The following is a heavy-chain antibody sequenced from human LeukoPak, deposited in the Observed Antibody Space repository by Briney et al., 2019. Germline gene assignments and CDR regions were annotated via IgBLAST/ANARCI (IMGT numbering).Heavy chain of an antibody. D-gene: IGHD2-15*01. CDR3: ATTWWDDAFDI. CDR2: IYYSGST. V-gene: IGHV4-59*08. J-gene: IGHJ3*02. Sequence: PSETLSLTCTVSGGSISSYYWSWVRQPPGKGLEWIGYIYYSGSTNYNPSLKSRVTISVDTSKNQFSLKLSSVTAADTAVYYCATTWWDDAFDIWGQGTMVTVSS. CDR1: GGSISSYY.